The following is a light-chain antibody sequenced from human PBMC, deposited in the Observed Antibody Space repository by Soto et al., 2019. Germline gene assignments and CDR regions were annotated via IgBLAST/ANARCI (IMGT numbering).Light chain of an antibody. CDR2: GAS. Sequence: EIVLTQSPGTLSLSPGERATLSCRASQSVSSSYLAWYQHKPGQAPRLLIYGASSRATGTPDRFSGSGSGTDFTLTISRLEPEDFAVYYCQQYGSSPRYTFGQGTKLEIK. CDR3: QQYGSSPRYT. CDR1: QSVSSSY. J-gene: IGKJ2*01. V-gene: IGKV3-20*01.